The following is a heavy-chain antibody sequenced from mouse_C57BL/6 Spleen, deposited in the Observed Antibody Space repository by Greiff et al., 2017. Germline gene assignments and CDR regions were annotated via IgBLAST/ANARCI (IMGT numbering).Heavy chain of an antibody. Sequence: EVQLVESGGGLVQPKGSVKLSCAASGFTFNTYAMHWVRQAPGKGLEWVARIRSKSSNYATYYAAAVKDRFTISRDDSQSMLYLQMNNLKTEDKAMYYCVGDRPEGSSPLYFEVWGTRTTVTVS. CDR3: VGDRPEGSSPLYFEV. CDR2: IRSKSSNYAT. V-gene: IGHV10-3*01. D-gene: IGHD1-1*01. CDR1: GFTFNTYA. J-gene: IGHJ1*03.